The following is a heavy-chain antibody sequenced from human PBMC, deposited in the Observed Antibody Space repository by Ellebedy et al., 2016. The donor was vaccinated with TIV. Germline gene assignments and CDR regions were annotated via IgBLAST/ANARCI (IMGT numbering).Heavy chain of an antibody. D-gene: IGHD5-18*01. CDR1: GFPFSDYY. V-gene: IGHV3-11*01. J-gene: IGHJ4*02. CDR2: VSGGGSPI. Sequence: GESLKISCTASGFPFSDYYMGWVRQAPGKGLAWVAFVSGGGSPIYYADSVEGRFSLSRDNAKNTVVLDMDSLRADDTAVYYCVRVELLALVTCYFHFWGQGSLVTVSS. CDR3: VRVELLALVTCYFHF.